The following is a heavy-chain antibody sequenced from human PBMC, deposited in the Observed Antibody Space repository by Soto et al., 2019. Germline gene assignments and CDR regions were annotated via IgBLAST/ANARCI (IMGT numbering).Heavy chain of an antibody. Sequence: ASVKVSCTASLYTFTSYAMHWVRQAPAQRREGMGWINAGNCNTKYSQKPQGRVTITKDTSASTAYMDLRSLRSEDTAVYYCAMSVVSQDPPCYYGMDVWGQGTLVTVSS. CDR3: AMSVVSQDPPCYYGMDV. CDR1: LYTFTSYA. D-gene: IGHD3-22*01. CDR2: INAGNCNT. V-gene: IGHV1-3*01. J-gene: IGHJ6*02.